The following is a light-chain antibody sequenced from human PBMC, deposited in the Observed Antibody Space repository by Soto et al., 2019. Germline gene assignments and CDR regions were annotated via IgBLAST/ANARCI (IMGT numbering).Light chain of an antibody. CDR3: QQSFIAPWT. Sequence: DIQMTQSPSSLSASVGDRVTITCRASQSITGYLNWYQQKPGKVPKLLIYAASTLQSGVPSRFSGSESGTDFTLTLSSLQAEDSATYYCQQSFIAPWTFGQGTKVEIK. CDR1: QSITGY. V-gene: IGKV1-39*01. CDR2: AAS. J-gene: IGKJ1*01.